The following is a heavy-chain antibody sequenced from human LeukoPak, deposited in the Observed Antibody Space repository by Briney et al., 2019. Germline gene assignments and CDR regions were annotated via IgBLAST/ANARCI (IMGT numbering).Heavy chain of an antibody. J-gene: IGHJ4*02. Sequence: GGSLRLSCAASGFTFDGYAMHWVRQAPGKGLEWVSLISGNGGSTYYADSVKGRFTISRDNSKNSLYLQMNSLRTEDTALYYCAKFGDGYNPFDYWGQGTLVTVSS. CDR1: GFTFDGYA. CDR3: AKFGDGYNPFDY. CDR2: ISGNGGST. D-gene: IGHD5-24*01. V-gene: IGHV3-43*02.